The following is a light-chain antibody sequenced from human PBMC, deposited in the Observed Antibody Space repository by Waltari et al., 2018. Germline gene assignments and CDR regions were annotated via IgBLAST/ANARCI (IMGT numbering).Light chain of an antibody. CDR3: CSYAGSYTLV. V-gene: IGLV2-11*01. CDR1: SSDVGRFNY. Sequence: QSALTQPRSVSGSPGQSVTISCTGTSSDVGRFNYVSWHQQHPGKAPKLMIYDVNKRPSGFPYRFSGSKSGNTASLTISGLQAEDEADYYCCSYAGSYTLVFGGGTKLTVL. CDR2: DVN. J-gene: IGLJ3*02.